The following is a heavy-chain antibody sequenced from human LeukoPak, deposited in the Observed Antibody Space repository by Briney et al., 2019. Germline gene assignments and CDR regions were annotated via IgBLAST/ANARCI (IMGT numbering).Heavy chain of an antibody. CDR1: GFTFSSYA. Sequence: GRSLRLSCEASGFTFSSYAMNWVRQTPGKGLEWVSFISSSSSAIYYADSVKGRFTISRDNAKNSLFLQMNSLRAEHTAVYYCAREYSSSSGRAFDIWGQGTMVTVSS. CDR3: AREYSSSSGRAFDI. CDR2: ISSSSSAI. D-gene: IGHD6-6*01. J-gene: IGHJ3*02. V-gene: IGHV3-48*01.